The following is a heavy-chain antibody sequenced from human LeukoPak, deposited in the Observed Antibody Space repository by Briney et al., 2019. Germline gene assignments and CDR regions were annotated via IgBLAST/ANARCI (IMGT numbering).Heavy chain of an antibody. Sequence: GGSLRLSCAASGFAFSNYGLHWVRQAPGKGLEWVSAISGSGGSTYYADSVKGRFTISRDNSKNTLYLQMNSLRAEDTAVYYCAKDLELWFGELSPFDYWGQGTLVTVSS. CDR3: AKDLELWFGELSPFDY. J-gene: IGHJ4*02. CDR1: GFAFSNYG. CDR2: ISGSGGST. V-gene: IGHV3-23*01. D-gene: IGHD3-10*01.